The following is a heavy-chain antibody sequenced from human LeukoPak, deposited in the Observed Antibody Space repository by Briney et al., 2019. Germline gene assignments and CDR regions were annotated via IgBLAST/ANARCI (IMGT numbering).Heavy chain of an antibody. V-gene: IGHV3-30*09. D-gene: IGHD6-13*01. CDR2: ISRDGTDQ. Sequence: GGSLRLSCAGTGFTFNNYAMHWVRQAPGEGLEWVAVISRDGTDQFHADSVKGRLAISRDNSQSTLYLYMNSLTTEDTALYYCARAVPAPGTPENAFDIWGQGTVVTVSS. CDR1: GFTFNNYA. CDR3: ARAVPAPGTPENAFDI. J-gene: IGHJ3*02.